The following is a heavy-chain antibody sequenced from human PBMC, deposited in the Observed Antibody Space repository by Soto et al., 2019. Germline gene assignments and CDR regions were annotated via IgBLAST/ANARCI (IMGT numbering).Heavy chain of an antibody. Sequence: PEGSLRLSCAASGFTFSSYAMIWVRQSPGSELESVSAISGRGAGTYSADSVKGRFTISRDKSKNTLYLQMNSLRAEDTAVYYCAKDRAARSPSLPNLAPDWYFDLWGRGTLVTVSS. CDR1: GFTFSSYA. V-gene: IGHV3-23*01. CDR3: AKDRAARSPSLPNLAPDWYFDL. CDR2: ISGRGAGT. J-gene: IGHJ2*01. D-gene: IGHD6-6*01.